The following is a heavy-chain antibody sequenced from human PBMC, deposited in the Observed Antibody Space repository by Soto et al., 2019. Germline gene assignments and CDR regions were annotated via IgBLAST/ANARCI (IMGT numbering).Heavy chain of an antibody. V-gene: IGHV3-13*05. CDR3: ARAMTTGGGNAFDI. CDR1: GFSFSSYD. Sequence: EVQLVESGGGLVQPGGSLRLSCAASGFSFSSYDMHWVRQATGTGLEWVSGIGTAGDPYYPGSVKGRFTISRENAKNSLYLQMNSLRAGDTAVYYCARAMTTGGGNAFDIWGQGTMVTVSS. D-gene: IGHD4-4*01. CDR2: IGTAGDP. J-gene: IGHJ3*02.